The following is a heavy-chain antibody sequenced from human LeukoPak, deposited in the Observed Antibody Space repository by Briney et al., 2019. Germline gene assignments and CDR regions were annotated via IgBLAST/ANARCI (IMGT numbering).Heavy chain of an antibody. CDR3: AREIVVVPPAPYYWFDP. CDR2: IIPILGIA. V-gene: IGHV1-69*04. D-gene: IGHD2-2*01. J-gene: IGHJ5*02. Sequence: ASVKVSCKASGGTFSSYAISWVRQAPGQGLEWMGRIIPILGIANYAQKSQGRVTITADKSTSTAYMELSSLRSEDTAVYYCAREIVVVPPAPYYWFDPWGQGTLVTVSS. CDR1: GGTFSSYA.